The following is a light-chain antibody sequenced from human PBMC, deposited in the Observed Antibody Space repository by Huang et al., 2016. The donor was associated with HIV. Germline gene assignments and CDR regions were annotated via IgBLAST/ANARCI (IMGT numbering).Light chain of an antibody. CDR3: QQYDSLYT. V-gene: IGKV1-33*01. CDR2: GAS. Sequence: IQMTQSPASLSAYVGDRVTISCQANQDRRSYLNWYQQKPGKAPRLLIYGASNLQAGVPSRFSGNGSGTDFTITISSLQSEDIATYYCQQYDSLYTFGQGTRLEIK. J-gene: IGKJ2*01. CDR1: QDRRSY.